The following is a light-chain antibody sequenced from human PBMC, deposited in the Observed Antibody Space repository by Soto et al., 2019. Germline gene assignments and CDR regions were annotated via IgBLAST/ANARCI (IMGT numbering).Light chain of an antibody. CDR3: QKYNSYPWK. V-gene: IGKV1-5*01. Sequence: DIQMTQSPSTLSASVGDRVTITCRASQSISSWLAWYQQKPGKAPKLLIYDASSLESGVPSRFSGSGSGTEFTLTISSLQPDDFATYYCQKYNSYPWKCGQGTKGDIK. J-gene: IGKJ1*01. CDR2: DAS. CDR1: QSISSW.